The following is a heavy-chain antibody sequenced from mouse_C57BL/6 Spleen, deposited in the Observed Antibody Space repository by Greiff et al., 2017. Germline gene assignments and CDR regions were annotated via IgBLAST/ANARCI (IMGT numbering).Heavy chain of an antibody. V-gene: IGHV2-5*01. J-gene: IGHJ4*01. CDR1: GFSLTSYG. CDR2: IWRGGST. D-gene: IGHD1-1*01. Sequence: VKLMESGPGLVQPSQSLSITCTVSGFSLTSYGVHWVRQSPGKGLAWLGVIWRGGSTDYTAAFMSRLSITKDNSKSQVFFKMNSLQADDTAIYYCVTPYYYGSSYDYAMDYWGQGTSVTVSS. CDR3: VTPYYYGSSYDYAMDY.